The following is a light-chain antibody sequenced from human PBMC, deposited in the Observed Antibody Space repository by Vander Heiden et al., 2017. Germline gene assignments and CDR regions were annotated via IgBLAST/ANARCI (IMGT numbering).Light chain of an antibody. V-gene: IGKV1-39*01. CDR3: QQSYRTALT. CDR1: QSISSY. Sequence: DIQMTQSPSSLSASVGDRVTITCRASQSISSYLNWYQQKPGKAPKLLIYAASSLQSGVPARFSGSGSGTEFTLTISSLKPEDFATYYCQQSYRTALTLGGGTKVEIK. CDR2: AAS. J-gene: IGKJ4*01.